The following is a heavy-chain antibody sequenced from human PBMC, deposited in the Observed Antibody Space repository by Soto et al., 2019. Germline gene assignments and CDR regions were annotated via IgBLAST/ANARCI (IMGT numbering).Heavy chain of an antibody. D-gene: IGHD2-2*01. CDR1: GFTFSSYW. Sequence: EVQLVESGGGLVQPGGSLRLSCAASGFTFSSYWMHWVHQAPGKGLVWVSRISTDGSITGYADSVKGRFTISRDNAKNTLYLQMNSLRAEDTAVYYCTRGYRDYWGQGTLVTVSS. V-gene: IGHV3-74*01. J-gene: IGHJ4*02. CDR2: ISTDGSIT. CDR3: TRGYRDY.